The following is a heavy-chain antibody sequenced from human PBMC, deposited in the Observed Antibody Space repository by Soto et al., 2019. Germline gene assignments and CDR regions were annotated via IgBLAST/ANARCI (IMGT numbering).Heavy chain of an antibody. CDR2: INHSGNT. J-gene: IGHJ6*02. D-gene: IGHD2-2*01. CDR1: GGSLSGFY. Sequence: SKNLSITCAVYGGSLSGFYWSWIRQPPGQGLEWIGEINHSGNTNYNSSLENRITISVDTSKNEFSLKLTSVTAAETAVYYCARENVVVPAFILYCYYYYGMDFWCPGTSATV. CDR3: ARENVVVPAFILYCYYYYGMDF. V-gene: IGHV4-34*01.